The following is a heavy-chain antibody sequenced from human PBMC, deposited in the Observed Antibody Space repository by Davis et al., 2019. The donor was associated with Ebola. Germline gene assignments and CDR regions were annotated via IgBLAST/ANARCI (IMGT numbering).Heavy chain of an antibody. V-gene: IGHV4-4*07. CDR2: IYTSGST. CDR3: ARVPATGDELRGYYGMDV. CDR1: GGSISSYY. J-gene: IGHJ6*02. Sequence: PSETLSLTCTVSGGSISSYYWSWIRQPAGKGLEWIGRIYTSGSTNYNPSLKSRVTMSVDTSKNQFSLKLSSVTAADTAVYYCARVPATGDELRGYYGMDVWGQGTTVTVSS. D-gene: IGHD1-7*01.